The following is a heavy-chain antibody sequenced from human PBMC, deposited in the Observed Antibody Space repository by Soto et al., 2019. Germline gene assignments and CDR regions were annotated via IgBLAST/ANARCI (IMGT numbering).Heavy chain of an antibody. CDR3: ATPVVPAAIRRDYYYYYGMNV. Sequence: ASVKASCKASGGTFSSYAISWVRQAPGQGLEWMGGIIPIFGTANYAQKFQGRVTITADKSTSTAYMELSSLRSEDTAVYYCATPVVPAAIRRDYYYYYGMNVWGQGPTVTVSS. D-gene: IGHD2-2*02. J-gene: IGHJ6*02. V-gene: IGHV1-69*06. CDR2: IIPIFGTA. CDR1: GGTFSSYA.